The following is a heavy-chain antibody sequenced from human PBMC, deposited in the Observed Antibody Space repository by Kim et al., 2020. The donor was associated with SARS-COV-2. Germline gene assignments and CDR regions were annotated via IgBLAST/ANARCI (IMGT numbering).Heavy chain of an antibody. Sequence: GGSLRLSCAASGFTFSSYWMHWVRQARGKGLVWVSRINSDGSSTKYADSVKGRFTISRDNAKNTLYLQMNSLRAEDTAVYYCARGLREDCIGGGCYPRYYWGQGTLVTVSS. CDR2: INSDGSST. V-gene: IGHV3-74*03. CDR3: ARGLREDCIGGGCYPRYY. CDR1: GFTFSSYW. J-gene: IGHJ4*02. D-gene: IGHD2-15*01.